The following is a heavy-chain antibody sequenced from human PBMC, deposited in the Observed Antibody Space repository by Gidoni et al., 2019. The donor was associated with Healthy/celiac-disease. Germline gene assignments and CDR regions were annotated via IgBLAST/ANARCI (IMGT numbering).Heavy chain of an antibody. V-gene: IGHV4-61*01. CDR2: IYYSGST. CDR1: GGSVSSGSYY. J-gene: IGHJ4*02. Sequence: QVQLQESGPGLVKPSETLSLTCTVSGGSVSSGSYYWIWIRQPPGKGLEWIGYIYYSGSTNYNPSLKSRVTISVDTSKNQFSLKLSSVTAADTAVYYCAREERVVLWFGEFDYWGQGTLVTVSS. D-gene: IGHD3-10*01. CDR3: AREERVVLWFGEFDY.